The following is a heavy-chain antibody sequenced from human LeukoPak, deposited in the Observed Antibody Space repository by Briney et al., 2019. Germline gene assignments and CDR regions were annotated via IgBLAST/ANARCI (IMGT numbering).Heavy chain of an antibody. V-gene: IGHV3-23*01. CDR2: MSGSGAST. J-gene: IGHJ6*03. CDR1: GFTFSSYA. Sequence: GGSLRLSCAASGFTFSSYAKTWVRQAPGMGLEWVSAMSGSGASTYYADSVRGRFTISRDDSKNTLYLQMNSLRADDTAVYYCARGSSASTYYNMDVWGKGTTVTVSS. D-gene: IGHD3-22*01. CDR3: ARGSSASTYYNMDV.